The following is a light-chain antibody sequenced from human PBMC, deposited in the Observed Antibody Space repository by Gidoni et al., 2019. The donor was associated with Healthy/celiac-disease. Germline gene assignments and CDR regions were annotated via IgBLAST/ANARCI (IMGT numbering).Light chain of an antibody. CDR2: GAS. Sequence: EIVMTHSPATLSVSPGERATLSCRAMQSVSSNLAWYQQKPGQAPRPLIYGASTRATGIPARCSGSGSGTEFTLTISSLQSEDFAVYYCQQYNNWPRPFGQGTKVEIK. J-gene: IGKJ1*01. CDR1: QSVSSN. V-gene: IGKV3-15*01. CDR3: QQYNNWPRP.